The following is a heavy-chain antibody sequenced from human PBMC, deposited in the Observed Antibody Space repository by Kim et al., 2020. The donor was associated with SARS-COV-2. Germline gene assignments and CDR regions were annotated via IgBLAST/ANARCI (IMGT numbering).Heavy chain of an antibody. CDR3: ARAGGRIGYSYTRDAFDI. D-gene: IGHD5-18*01. J-gene: IGHJ3*02. CDR1: GGSISSGSYY. Sequence: SETLSLTCTVSGGSISSGSYYWSWIRQPAGKGLEWIGRIYTSGSTNYNPSLKSRVTISVDTSKNQFSLKLSSVTAADTAVYYCARAGGRIGYSYTRDAFDIWGQGTMVTVSS. CDR2: IYTSGST. V-gene: IGHV4-61*02.